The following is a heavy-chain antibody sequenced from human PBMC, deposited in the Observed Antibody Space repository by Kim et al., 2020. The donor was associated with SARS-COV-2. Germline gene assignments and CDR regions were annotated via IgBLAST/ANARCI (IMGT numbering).Heavy chain of an antibody. CDR3: ARAPWLLPDY. CDR1: GGSITNYF. J-gene: IGHJ4*02. CDR2: IYYSGST. Sequence: SETLSLTCTVSGGSITNYFWSWIRQPPGKGLEWIGHIYYSGSTNYNPSLKSRVTISVDTSKNQFSLKLSSVTAADTAVYYCARAPWLLPDYWGQGTLVTVPS. V-gene: IGHV4-59*13. D-gene: IGHD2-15*01.